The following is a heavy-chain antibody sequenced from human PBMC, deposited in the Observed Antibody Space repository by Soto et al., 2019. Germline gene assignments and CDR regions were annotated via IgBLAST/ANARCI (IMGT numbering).Heavy chain of an antibody. CDR1: GASVSSGTQY. D-gene: IGHD6-19*01. CDR2: IYNSVIP. CDR3: ARGCDANS. J-gene: IGHJ4*02. V-gene: IGHV4-61*01. Sequence: QVLMHESGPGLVKPSETLSLTCTVSGASVSSGTQYWSWIRQPPGKRLEWIGFIYNSVIPNYSPSLKSRVSLSADTSRNQFSLKMSSVTAADTAVYYCARGCDANSWGQGALVTVSS.